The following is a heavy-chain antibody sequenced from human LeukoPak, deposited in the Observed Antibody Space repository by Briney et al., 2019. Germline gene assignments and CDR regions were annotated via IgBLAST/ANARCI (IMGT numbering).Heavy chain of an antibody. CDR2: ITWNGGST. J-gene: IGHJ6*03. D-gene: IGHD3-10*01. CDR3: AMKFSGDYYYMDV. Sequence: GGSLRLSCAASGFSISGYGMSWVRQTPEKGLEWVSGITWNGGSTGYADSVKGRFTISRDNAMNSLYLQMNSLRAEDTALYYCAMKFSGDYYYMDVWGKGTTVTVSS. V-gene: IGHV3-20*04. CDR1: GFSISGYG.